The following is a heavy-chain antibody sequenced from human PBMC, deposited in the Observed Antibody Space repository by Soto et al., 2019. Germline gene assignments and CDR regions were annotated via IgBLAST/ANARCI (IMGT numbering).Heavy chain of an antibody. CDR3: ARGSYCDY. J-gene: IGHJ4*02. CDR1: GYTFTSYG. CDR2: ISAQNGNT. V-gene: IGHV1-18*01. Sequence: QGRLVQEGAEGKKPGASVKVYCQASGYTFTSYGISWGRQAPGRGLEWMGWISAQNGNTDYAQKLKGRVIVTSDTSTSTDYMELRSLSSDDTARYYGARGSYCDYWGQGTLVTVSS.